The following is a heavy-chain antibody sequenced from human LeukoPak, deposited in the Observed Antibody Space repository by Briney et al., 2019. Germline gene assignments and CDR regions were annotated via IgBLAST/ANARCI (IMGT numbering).Heavy chain of an antibody. V-gene: IGHV3-7*01. CDR1: GFIFSSSW. J-gene: IGHJ4*02. D-gene: IGHD1-7*01. CDR2: IKQDGSEK. Sequence: GGSLRLSCVASGFIFSSSWMSWVRQAPGKGLEWVANIKQDGSEKDYADSVKGRFTISRDNAKNSLYLQMNSQRAEDTAVYYCASMFNWNYGKDYWGQGTLVTVSS. CDR3: ASMFNWNYGKDY.